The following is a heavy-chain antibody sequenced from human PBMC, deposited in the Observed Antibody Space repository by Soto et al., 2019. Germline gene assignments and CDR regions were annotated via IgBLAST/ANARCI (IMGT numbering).Heavy chain of an antibody. V-gene: IGHV3-74*01. CDR2: INSDGSST. CDR1: GFTFSSYW. J-gene: IGHJ4*01. CDR3: AKDIREYSSGWTYFDY. D-gene: IGHD6-19*01. Sequence: GGSLRLSCAASGFTFSSYWMHWVRQAPGKGLVWVSRINSDGSSTSYADSVKGRFTISRDNAKNTLYLQMNSLRAEDTALYYCAKDIREYSSGWTYFDYWGHGTLVTVSS.